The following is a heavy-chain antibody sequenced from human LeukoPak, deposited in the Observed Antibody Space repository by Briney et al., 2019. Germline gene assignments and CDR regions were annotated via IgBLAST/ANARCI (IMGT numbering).Heavy chain of an antibody. Sequence: PSETLSLTCAVSGGSISSSNWWSWVRQPPGKGLEWVSFISSSSSYIYYADSVKGRFTISRDNAKNSLYLQMNSLRAEDTAVYYCARDRFGGWSSGGFDSWGQGTLVTVSS. CDR1: GGSISSSN. CDR3: ARDRFGGWSSGGFDS. J-gene: IGHJ4*02. CDR2: ISSSSSYI. D-gene: IGHD6-19*01. V-gene: IGHV3-21*06.